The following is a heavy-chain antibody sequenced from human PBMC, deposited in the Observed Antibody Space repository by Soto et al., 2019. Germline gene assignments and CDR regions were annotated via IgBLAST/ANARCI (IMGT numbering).Heavy chain of an antibody. CDR3: ARGTPYYYMDV. CDR2: INSDGSST. J-gene: IGHJ6*03. Sequence: GGSLRLSCAASGFTFSSYWMHWVRQAPGKGLVWVSRINSDGSSTSYADSVKGRFTISRDNAKNTLYLQMNSLRAEDTAVYYCARGTPYYYMDVWGKGTTVTVSS. CDR1: GFTFSSYW. V-gene: IGHV3-74*01.